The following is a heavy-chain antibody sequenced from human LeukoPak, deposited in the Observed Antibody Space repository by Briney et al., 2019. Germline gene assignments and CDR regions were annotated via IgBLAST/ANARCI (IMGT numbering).Heavy chain of an antibody. CDR2: IKSKTDGGTT. Sequence: NSGGSLRLSCAASGFTFSNAWMSWVRQAPGKGLEWVGRIKSKTDGGTTEYAAPVKGRFTISRDDSKNTLYLQMNSLKTEYTAVYYCTTAPAAYTFDYWGQGTLLTVSS. J-gene: IGHJ4*02. D-gene: IGHD2-2*01. CDR1: GFTFSNAW. CDR3: TTAPAAYTFDY. V-gene: IGHV3-15*01.